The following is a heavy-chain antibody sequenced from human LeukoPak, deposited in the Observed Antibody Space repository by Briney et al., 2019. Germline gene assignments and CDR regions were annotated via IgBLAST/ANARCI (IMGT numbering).Heavy chain of an antibody. Sequence: ASVKVSCKASGYTFTGHYIHWVRQAPGQGLEWMGWINPNSGGTNYAQKFQGRVTMTRDTSISTAYMELSRLRSDDTAVYYCARTTGSAVAGNWWGQGTLVTVSS. CDR3: ARTTGSAVAGNW. CDR1: GYTFTGHY. J-gene: IGHJ4*02. CDR2: INPNSGGT. D-gene: IGHD6-19*01. V-gene: IGHV1-2*02.